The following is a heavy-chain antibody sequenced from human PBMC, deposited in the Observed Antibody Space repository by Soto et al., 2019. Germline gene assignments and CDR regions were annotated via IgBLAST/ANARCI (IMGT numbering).Heavy chain of an antibody. CDR3: ARVGDCGGDCYSGVDY. Sequence: QVQLQESGPGLVKPSQTLSLTCTVSGGSISSGGYYWSWIRQHPGKGREWIGYIYYSGSTYYNPSLKSRVTISVDTSKNQFSLKLSSVTAADTAVYYCARVGDCGGDCYSGVDYWGQGTLVTVSS. V-gene: IGHV4-31*03. J-gene: IGHJ4*02. CDR2: IYYSGST. D-gene: IGHD2-21*02. CDR1: GGSISSGGYY.